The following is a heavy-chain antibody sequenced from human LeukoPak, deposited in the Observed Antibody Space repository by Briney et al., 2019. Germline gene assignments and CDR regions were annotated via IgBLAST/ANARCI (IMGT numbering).Heavy chain of an antibody. V-gene: IGHV3-48*01. CDR3: ARDIAAAGLFFDY. CDR1: GFTFNTYS. CDR2: ISSSSSTI. D-gene: IGHD6-13*01. Sequence: GGSLRLSCAVSGFTFNTYSMNWVRQAPGKGLEWVSYISSSSSTIYYADSVKGRFTISRDNAKNTLYLQMNSLRAEDTAVYYCARDIAAAGLFFDYWGQGALVTVSS. J-gene: IGHJ4*02.